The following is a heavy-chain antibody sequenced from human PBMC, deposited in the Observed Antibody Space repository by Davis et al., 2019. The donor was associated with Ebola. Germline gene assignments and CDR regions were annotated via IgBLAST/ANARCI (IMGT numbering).Heavy chain of an antibody. CDR3: ARRRIQLSSYYYYGMDV. V-gene: IGHV4-31*03. CDR2: IYYSGST. Sequence: SETLSLTCTVSGGSISSGGYYWSWIRQHPGKGLEWIGYIYYSGSTYYNPSLKSRVTISADTSKNQFSLKLSSVTAADTAVYYCARRRIQLSSYYYYGMDVWGKGTTVTVSS. J-gene: IGHJ6*04. D-gene: IGHD5-18*01. CDR1: GGSISSGGYY.